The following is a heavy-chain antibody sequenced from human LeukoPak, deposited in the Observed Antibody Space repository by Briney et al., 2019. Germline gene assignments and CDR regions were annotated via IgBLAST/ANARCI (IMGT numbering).Heavy chain of an antibody. Sequence: GGSLRLSCAASGFTFSTYSMNWVRQAPGKGLEWVSSISSSNDYIYYADPVKGRFTISRDNAKKSLYLQMNSLRAEDRAVYYCARISSGVDYWGQGTLVTVSS. J-gene: IGHJ4*02. CDR1: GFTFSTYS. CDR2: ISSSNDYI. D-gene: IGHD6-19*01. CDR3: ARISSGVDY. V-gene: IGHV3-21*01.